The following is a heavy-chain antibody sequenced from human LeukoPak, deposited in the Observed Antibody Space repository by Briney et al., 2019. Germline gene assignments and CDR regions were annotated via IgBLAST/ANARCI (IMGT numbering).Heavy chain of an antibody. J-gene: IGHJ4*02. CDR3: ARSTYYDYVWGSYRPFDY. CDR1: GGSISSSSYY. Sequence: SETLSLTCTVSGGSISSSSYYWGWIRQPPGKGLEWIGSIYYSGSTYYNPSLKSRVTISVDTSKNQFSLKLSSVTAADTAVYYCARSTYYDYVWGSYRPFDYWSQGTLVTVSS. V-gene: IGHV4-39*01. D-gene: IGHD3-16*02. CDR2: IYYSGST.